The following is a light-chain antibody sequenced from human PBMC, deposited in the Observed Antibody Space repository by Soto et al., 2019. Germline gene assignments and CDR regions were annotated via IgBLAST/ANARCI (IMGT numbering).Light chain of an antibody. CDR1: SSDVGGYNY. Sequence: QSALTQPASVSGSPGQSITISCTGTSSDVGGYNYVSWYQQHPGKAPQLIMYEVSNRPSGVSNRFSGSKSGNTASLTISGLQAEDEADYYCSSYTSSSTLVVFGGGTKVTVL. CDR3: SSYTSSSTLVV. J-gene: IGLJ2*01. V-gene: IGLV2-14*01. CDR2: EVS.